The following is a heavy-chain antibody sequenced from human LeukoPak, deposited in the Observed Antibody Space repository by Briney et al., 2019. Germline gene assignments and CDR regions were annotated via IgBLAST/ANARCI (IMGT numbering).Heavy chain of an antibody. D-gene: IGHD4-23*01. V-gene: IGHV3-21*01. CDR1: GFIVSSNY. Sequence: PGGSLRLSCVASGFIVSSNYMSWVRQAPGKGLEWVSSISSSSSYIYYADSVKGRFTISRDNAKNSLYLQMNSLRAEDTAVYYCARGQGGNHFDYWGQGTLVTVSS. CDR3: ARGQGGNHFDY. CDR2: ISSSSSYI. J-gene: IGHJ4*02.